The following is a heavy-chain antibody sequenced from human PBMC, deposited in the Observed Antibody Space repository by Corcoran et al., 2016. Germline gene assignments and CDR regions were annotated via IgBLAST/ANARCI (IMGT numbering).Heavy chain of an antibody. CDR1: GYTFTSYY. Sequence: QVQLVQSGAEVKKPGASVKVSCKASGYTFTSYYMHWVRQAPGQGLEWMGIINPSGGSTSYAQKFQGRVTMTRDTSTSTVYMELSSLRSEDTAVYYCARDESGSSGWYDAFDIWGQGTMVTVSS. V-gene: IGHV1-46*01. CDR3: ARDESGSSGWYDAFDI. D-gene: IGHD6-19*01. CDR2: INPSGGST. J-gene: IGHJ3*02.